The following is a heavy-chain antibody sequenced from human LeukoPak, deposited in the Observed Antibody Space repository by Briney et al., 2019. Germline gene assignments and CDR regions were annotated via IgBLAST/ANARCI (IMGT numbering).Heavy chain of an antibody. V-gene: IGHV4-34*01. J-gene: IGHJ5*02. CDR1: GGSFSGYY. CDR2: INHSGST. Sequence: SETLSLTCAVYGGSFSGYYWSWIRQPPGKGLEWIGEINHSGSTNHNPSLKSRVTISVDTSKNQFSLKLSSVTAADTAVYYCARGGWSTVPAAKSSWFDPWGQGTLVTVSS. D-gene: IGHD2-2*01. CDR3: ARGGWSTVPAAKSSWFDP.